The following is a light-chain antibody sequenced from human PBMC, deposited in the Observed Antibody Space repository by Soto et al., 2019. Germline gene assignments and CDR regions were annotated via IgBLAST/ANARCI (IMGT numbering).Light chain of an antibody. Sequence: EIVLTQSPGTLSLSPGETATLSCRACQSVRSNYLAWYQQKPGQAPRFLIYDASSRATGIPDRFSGSGSGTDFTLTISRLEPEDFAVYYCQQYGSSPLTFGGGTKVEIK. CDR3: QQYGSSPLT. J-gene: IGKJ4*01. V-gene: IGKV3-20*01. CDR2: DAS. CDR1: QSVRSNY.